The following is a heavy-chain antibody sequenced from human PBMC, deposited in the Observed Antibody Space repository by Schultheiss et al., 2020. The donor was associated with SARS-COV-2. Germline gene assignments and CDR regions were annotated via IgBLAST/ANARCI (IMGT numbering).Heavy chain of an antibody. Sequence: SLKISCAASGITFSSYGMHWVRQAPGKGLEWVSGISWNSGSIGYADSVKGRFTISRDNAKNSLYLQMNSLRAEDTALYYCAKGRAISYWYFDLWGRGTLVTVSS. CDR1: GITFSSYG. V-gene: IGHV3-9*01. D-gene: IGHD3-10*01. CDR3: AKGRAISYWYFDL. J-gene: IGHJ2*01. CDR2: ISWNSGSI.